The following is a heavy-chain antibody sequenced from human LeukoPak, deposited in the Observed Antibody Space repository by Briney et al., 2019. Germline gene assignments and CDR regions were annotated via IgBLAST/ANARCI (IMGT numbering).Heavy chain of an antibody. Sequence: TGGTLSLSCAAYGFTFSSHRMQWLRQAPGKGLEWVPGIRSDGNSTSFADSVKGRFTISRDNAENTLYLHMNRLREEDTAVYFCARGPPEGSGSYYPGDYRGEGTPVTASS. CDR2: IRSDGNST. J-gene: IGHJ4*02. D-gene: IGHD3-10*01. CDR3: ARGPPEGSGSYYPGDY. V-gene: IGHV3-74*01. CDR1: GFTFSSHR.